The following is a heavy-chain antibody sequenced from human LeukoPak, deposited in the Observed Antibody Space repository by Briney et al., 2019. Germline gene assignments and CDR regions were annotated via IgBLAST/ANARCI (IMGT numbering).Heavy chain of an antibody. CDR3: AADPWSSTSCP. V-gene: IGHV1-2*04. CDR1: GYTFTGYY. D-gene: IGHD2-2*01. Sequence: GASVKVSCKASGYTFTGYYMHWVRQAPGQGLEWMGWINPNSGGTNYAQKFQGWVTMTRDTSTSTAYMELSSLRSEDTAVYYCAADPWSSTSCPWGQGTLVTVSS. CDR2: INPNSGGT. J-gene: IGHJ5*02.